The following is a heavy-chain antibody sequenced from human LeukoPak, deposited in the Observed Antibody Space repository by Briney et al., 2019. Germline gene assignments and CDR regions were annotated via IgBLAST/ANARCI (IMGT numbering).Heavy chain of an antibody. CDR1: GFTFSTYW. Sequence: GGSLRLSCTASGFTFSTYWMTWVRQAPGKGLGWVANIHQDGSEKYYVDSVKGRFSISRDNARNSLYLQMNSLRAEDTAVYYCAREGAGYGDYPYFYAMDVWGQGTTVTVSS. D-gene: IGHD4-17*01. J-gene: IGHJ6*02. CDR2: IHQDGSEK. CDR3: AREGAGYGDYPYFYAMDV. V-gene: IGHV3-7*03.